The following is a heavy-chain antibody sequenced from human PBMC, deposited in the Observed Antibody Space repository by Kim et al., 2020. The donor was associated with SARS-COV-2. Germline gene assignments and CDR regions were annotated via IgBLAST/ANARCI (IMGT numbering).Heavy chain of an antibody. V-gene: IGHV3-23*01. J-gene: IGHJ4*02. D-gene: IGHD6-19*01. CDR3: AKDQGSGWSH. Sequence: GSTSYEDSVKGRFPISRDNSQNTLYLQMNSLRAEDTAVYYCAKDQGSGWSHWGQGTLVTVSS. CDR2: GST.